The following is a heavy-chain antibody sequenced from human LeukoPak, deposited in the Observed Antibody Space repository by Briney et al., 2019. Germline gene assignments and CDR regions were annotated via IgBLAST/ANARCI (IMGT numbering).Heavy chain of an antibody. CDR2: ISAYNGNT. CDR3: ARVMGGTQADNWFDP. V-gene: IGHV1-18*01. D-gene: IGHD1-1*01. CDR1: GYTFTSYG. J-gene: IGHJ5*02. Sequence: ASVKVSFKASGYTFTSYGISWVRQAPGQGLEWMGWISAYNGNTNYAQKLQGRVTMTTDTSTSTAYMELRSLRSDDTAVYYCARVMGGTQADNWFDPWGQGTLVTVSS.